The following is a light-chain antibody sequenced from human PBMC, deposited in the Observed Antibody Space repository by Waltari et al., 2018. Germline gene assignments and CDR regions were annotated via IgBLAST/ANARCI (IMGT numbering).Light chain of an antibody. CDR2: DAS. J-gene: IGKJ4*01. Sequence: EIELTQSPSTLSLSTVAIASLSCWASQSISSHIAWYQHKPGQAPRLLVYDASNRATGIPARFSGSGSGTDFTLTIGSLEPEDFAVYYCQHGHTWPLSFGGGTKVEI. CDR1: QSISSH. CDR3: QHGHTWPLS. V-gene: IGKV3-11*01.